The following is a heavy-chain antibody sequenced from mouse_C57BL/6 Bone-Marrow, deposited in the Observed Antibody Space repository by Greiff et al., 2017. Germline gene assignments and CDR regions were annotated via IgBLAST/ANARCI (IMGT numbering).Heavy chain of an antibody. V-gene: IGHV2-2*02. CDR3: ARRGEYYGSIWFAY. Sequence: VQVVESGPGLVQPSQSLSITCTVSGFSLTSYSVHWVRQSPGKGLEWLGVIWSGGSTDYNAAFISRLSISKDNSKSQVFFKMNSLQANDTAIYYCARRGEYYGSIWFAYWGQGTLVTVSA. J-gene: IGHJ3*01. D-gene: IGHD1-1*01. CDR2: IWSGGST. CDR1: GFSLTSYS.